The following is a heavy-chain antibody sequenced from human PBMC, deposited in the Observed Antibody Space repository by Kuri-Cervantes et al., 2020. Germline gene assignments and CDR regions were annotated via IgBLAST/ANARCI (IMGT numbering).Heavy chain of an antibody. V-gene: IGHV3-30*11. J-gene: IGHJ5*02. D-gene: IGHD6-19*01. Sequence: LSLTCAASGFTFSSYVMHWVRQAPGKGLEWVAVLSHDGSSIYYASSVKGRFTISRDNSKNTLYLQMNSLRVEDTAVYYCARDRGTGWYLPHIPWGQGTLVTVSS. CDR2: LSHDGSSI. CDR3: ARDRGTGWYLPHIP. CDR1: GFTFSSYV.